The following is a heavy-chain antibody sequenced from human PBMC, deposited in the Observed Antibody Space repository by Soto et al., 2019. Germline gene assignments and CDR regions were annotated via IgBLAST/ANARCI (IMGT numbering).Heavy chain of an antibody. CDR1: GFTFDDYG. D-gene: IGHD3-10*01. CDR3: ARDLAMVRGVRDRS. V-gene: IGHV3-20*04. CDR2: INWNGGST. Sequence: QLVESGGGVVRPGGSLRLSCAASGFTFDDYGMSWVRQAPGKGLEWVSGINWNGGSTGYADSVKGRFTISRDNAKNSLYLQMTSLRAEDTALYYCARDLAMVRGVRDRSWGQGTMVTVSS. J-gene: IGHJ3*01.